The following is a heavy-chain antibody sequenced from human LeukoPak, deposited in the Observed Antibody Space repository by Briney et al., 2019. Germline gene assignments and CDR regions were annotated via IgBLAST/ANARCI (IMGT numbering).Heavy chain of an antibody. V-gene: IGHV1-18*01. CDR2: ISAYSGNT. J-gene: IGHJ4*02. CDR3: ARAEGVEMVDY. D-gene: IGHD5-24*01. Sequence: GASVKVSCKASGYTLTSYGLSWVRQAPGQGLEWMGWISAYSGNTNYAQKLQGRVTMTTDTSTSTAYMELSRLRSDDTAVYYCARAEGVEMVDYWGQGTLVTVSS. CDR1: GYTLTSYG.